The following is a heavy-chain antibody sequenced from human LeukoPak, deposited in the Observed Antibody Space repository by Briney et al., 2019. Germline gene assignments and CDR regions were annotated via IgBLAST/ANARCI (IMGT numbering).Heavy chain of an antibody. CDR2: IGSGGGAT. CDR1: GFTFSSYW. J-gene: IGHJ4*02. V-gene: IGHV3-48*02. CDR3: VRDESPYCGGACYSPFDY. Sequence: PGGSLRLSCAASGFTFSSYWMSWVRQAPGKRLEWVSYIGSGGGATYYADSVKGRFTISRDNAKNSLYLQMNSLRDEDTAVYYCVRDESPYCGGACYSPFDYWGQGTLVTVSS. D-gene: IGHD2-21*02.